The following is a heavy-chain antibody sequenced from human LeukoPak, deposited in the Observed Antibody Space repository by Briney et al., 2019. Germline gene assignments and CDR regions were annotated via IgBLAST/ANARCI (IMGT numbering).Heavy chain of an antibody. Sequence: GSLRLSCAASGFTLSNAYMSWVRQAPGKGLEWVSAISGSGGSTYYADSVKGRFTISRDNSKNTLYLQMNSLRAEDTAVYYCAKHFLLWFGESDYWGQGTLVTVSS. CDR1: GFTLSNAY. D-gene: IGHD3-10*01. V-gene: IGHV3-23*01. CDR3: AKHFLLWFGESDY. CDR2: ISGSGGST. J-gene: IGHJ4*02.